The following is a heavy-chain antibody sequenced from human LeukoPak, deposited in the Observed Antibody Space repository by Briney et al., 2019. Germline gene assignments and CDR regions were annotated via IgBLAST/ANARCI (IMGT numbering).Heavy chain of an antibody. CDR2: INWKSGNI. D-gene: IGHD6-19*01. V-gene: IGHV3-9*01. J-gene: IGHJ4*02. Sequence: GRSLRLSCAASGLPLDDYAIHWVRQRPGKGLEWVSGINWKSGNIGYADSVKGRFTTTRDNSQMSLHLQMNSLTIEDTALYYCAIKAGVAVAGSFDSWGQGTLVTVSS. CDR1: GLPLDDYA. CDR3: AIKAGVAVAGSFDS.